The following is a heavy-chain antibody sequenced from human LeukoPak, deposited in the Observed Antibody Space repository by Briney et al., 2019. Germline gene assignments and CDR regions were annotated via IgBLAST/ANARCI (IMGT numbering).Heavy chain of an antibody. V-gene: IGHV4-34*01. CDR2: INHSGST. D-gene: IGHD3-10*01. Sequence: SETLSLTCAVYGGSFSGYYWGWIRQPPGKGLEWIGEINHSGSTNYNPSLKSRVTISVDTSKNQFSLKLSSVTAADTAVYYCARVESNGSGSYIEYWGQGTLVTVSS. CDR1: GGSFSGYY. J-gene: IGHJ4*02. CDR3: ARVESNGSGSYIEY.